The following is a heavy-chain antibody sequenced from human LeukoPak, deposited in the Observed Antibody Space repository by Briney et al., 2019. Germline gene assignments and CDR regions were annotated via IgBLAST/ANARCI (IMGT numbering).Heavy chain of an antibody. V-gene: IGHV1-8*01. D-gene: IGHD4-11*01. Sequence: ASVKVSCKASGYSFTSYDINWVRQATGQGLEWMGWMNANTGATGYAQKFQGRVTMTRDTSISTAYMELSSLRSEDTAIYYCARRNSWYDSWGQGTTVTVSS. CDR3: ARRNSWYDS. CDR2: MNANTGAT. CDR1: GYSFTSYD. J-gene: IGHJ5*01.